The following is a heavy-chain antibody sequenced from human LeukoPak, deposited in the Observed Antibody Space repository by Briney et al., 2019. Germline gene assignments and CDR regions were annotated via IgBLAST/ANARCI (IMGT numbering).Heavy chain of an antibody. CDR3: VSGHWQHY. CDR2: IKHDGSEK. D-gene: IGHD1-1*01. V-gene: IGHV3-7*03. Sequence: GGSLRLSCAASGFTFNIFWMTWVRKAPGKGLEWVASIKHDGSEKYYADSVKGRFTISRDNAKNSLYLQMNSLRAEDTAVFYCVSGHWQHYWGQGTLVTVSS. J-gene: IGHJ4*02. CDR1: GFTFNIFW.